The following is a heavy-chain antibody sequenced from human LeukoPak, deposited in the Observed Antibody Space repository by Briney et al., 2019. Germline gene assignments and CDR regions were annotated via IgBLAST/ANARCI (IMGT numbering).Heavy chain of an antibody. V-gene: IGHV3-33*01. D-gene: IGHD1-26*01. Sequence: QAGGSLRLSCAASGFTFSSYGMHWVRQAPGKGLEWVAVIWYDGSNKYYADSVKGRFTISRDNSKNTLYLQMNSLRAEDTAVYYCARDSELGYYGMDVWGQGTTVTVSS. J-gene: IGHJ6*02. CDR1: GFTFSSYG. CDR2: IWYDGSNK. CDR3: ARDSELGYYGMDV.